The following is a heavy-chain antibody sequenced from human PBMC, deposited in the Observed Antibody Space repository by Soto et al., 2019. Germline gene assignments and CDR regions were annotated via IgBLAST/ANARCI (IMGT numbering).Heavy chain of an antibody. CDR2: ISAYNGNT. CDR1: CYTFTSYG. V-gene: IGHV1-18*01. CDR3: ARVNCSGGSCYNYYYYYMDV. Sequence: ASVKVSCKASCYTFTSYGISLVRHSTGQWLECMVLISAYNGNTNYAQKLQGRVTMTTDTSTSTAYMELRSLRSDDTAVYYCARVNCSGGSCYNYYYYYMDVWGKGTTVTVSS. J-gene: IGHJ6*03. D-gene: IGHD2-15*01.